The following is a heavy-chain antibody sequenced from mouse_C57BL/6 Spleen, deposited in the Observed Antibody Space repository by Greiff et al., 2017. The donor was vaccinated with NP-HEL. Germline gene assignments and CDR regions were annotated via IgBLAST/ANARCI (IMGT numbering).Heavy chain of an antibody. CDR1: GYSITSGYY. CDR3: ARDPHYCPYYFDY. Sequence: ESGPGLVKPSQSLSLTCSVTGYSITSGYYWNWIRQFPGNKLEWMGYISYDGSNNYNPSLKNRISITRDTFKNQFFLKLNSVTTEDTATYYRARDPHYCPYYFDYWGQGTTLTVSS. J-gene: IGHJ2*01. CDR2: ISYDGSN. V-gene: IGHV3-6*01. D-gene: IGHD1-1*02.